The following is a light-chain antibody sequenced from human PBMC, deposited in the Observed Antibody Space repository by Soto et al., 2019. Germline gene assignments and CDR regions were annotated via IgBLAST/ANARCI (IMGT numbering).Light chain of an antibody. Sequence: DLQMTQSPSTLSAFVGARVTITCRDTQDINNWLAWYQQKPGKAPRLLIYDVSTLQTGVPSRFRGRGSGTEATLIISSLQPDDVATYYCQQYFQYHVTFGRGTQVEIK. CDR3: QQYFQYHVT. V-gene: IGKV1-5*01. CDR2: DVS. CDR1: QDINNW. J-gene: IGKJ2*01.